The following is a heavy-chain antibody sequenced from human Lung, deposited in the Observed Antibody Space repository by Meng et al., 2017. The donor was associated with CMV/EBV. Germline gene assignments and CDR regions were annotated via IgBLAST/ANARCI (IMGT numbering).Heavy chain of an antibody. CDR1: GGSVSSGDYY. CDR2: IYYSGSP. J-gene: IGHJ3*02. D-gene: IGHD3-3*01. CDR3: DRGNFVRVWSGYYPLLDALDI. V-gene: IGHV4-30-4*02. Sequence: SXTLSLXCTVPGGSVSSGDYYYNWIRQPPGKGLEWIGYIYYSGSPSYNPSLKSRVSMSIATSKNQVSLKLRSVTAADTAVYYCDRGNFVRVWSGYYPLLDALDIWXQGTMVTVSS.